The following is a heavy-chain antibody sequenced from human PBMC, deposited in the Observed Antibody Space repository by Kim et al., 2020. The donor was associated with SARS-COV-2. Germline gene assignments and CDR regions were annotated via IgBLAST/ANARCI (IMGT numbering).Heavy chain of an antibody. CDR3: ARHKRYSSGWYVAFYYYYMDV. CDR1: GGSLSSSSYY. J-gene: IGHJ6*03. D-gene: IGHD6-19*01. V-gene: IGHV4-39*01. CDR2: TYYSGNT. Sequence: SETLSLTCTVSGGSLSSSSYYWGWIRQPPGKGLEWVGTTYYSGNTYYNPSLKSRVTISVDTSKNQFSLKLGSVTAADTAVYYCARHKRYSSGWYVAFYYYYMDVWGKGTTVTVFS.